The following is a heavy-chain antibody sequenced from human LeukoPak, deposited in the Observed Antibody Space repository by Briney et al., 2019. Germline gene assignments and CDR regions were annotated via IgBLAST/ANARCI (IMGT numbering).Heavy chain of an antibody. CDR3: AREAYCSGGSCPPTGD. D-gene: IGHD2-15*01. V-gene: IGHV1-46*01. Sequence: VASVKVSCKASGYTFTGYYMHWVRQAPGQGLEWMGIINPSGGSTSYAQKFQGRVTMTRDTSTSTVYMELSSLRSEDTAVYYCAREAYCSGGSCPPTGDWGQGTLVTVSS. CDR2: INPSGGST. J-gene: IGHJ4*02. CDR1: GYTFTGYY.